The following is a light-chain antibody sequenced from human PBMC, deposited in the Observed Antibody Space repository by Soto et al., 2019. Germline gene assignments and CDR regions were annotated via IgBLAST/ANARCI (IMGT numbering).Light chain of an antibody. CDR2: AVS. J-gene: IGLJ1*01. Sequence: QSALTQPASVSVSPGQSITISCTGTSSDVGNYDYVSWYQQYPGKAPKLMIDAVSRRPSVVFNRFSCSKSGNTASLTISGLQAEDEADYYCTSYTPSSTYVFGTGTKLTVL. CDR3: TSYTPSSTYV. CDR1: SSDVGNYDY. V-gene: IGLV2-14*03.